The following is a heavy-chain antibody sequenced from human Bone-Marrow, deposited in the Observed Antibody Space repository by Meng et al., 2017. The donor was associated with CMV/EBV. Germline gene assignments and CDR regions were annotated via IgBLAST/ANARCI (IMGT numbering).Heavy chain of an antibody. Sequence: QGELVESGGGVVQPGGSLRLSCAASGFTFSSYGMHWVRQAPGKGLEWVAFIRYDGSNKYYADSVKGRFTISRDNSKNTLYLQMNSLRAEDTAVYYCAQTTVTPVPFDYWGQGTLVTVSS. J-gene: IGHJ4*02. CDR2: IRYDGSNK. D-gene: IGHD4-17*01. V-gene: IGHV3-30*02. CDR1: GFTFSSYG. CDR3: AQTTVTPVPFDY.